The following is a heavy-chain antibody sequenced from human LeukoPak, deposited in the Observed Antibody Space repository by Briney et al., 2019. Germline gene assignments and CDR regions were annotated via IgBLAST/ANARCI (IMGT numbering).Heavy chain of an antibody. CDR2: IIPILGIA. D-gene: IGHD6-13*01. V-gene: IGHV1-69*04. Sequence: ASVKVSCKASGGTFSSYAISWVRQAPGQGLEWMGRIIPILGIANYAQKFQGRVTITADKSTSTAYMELSSLRSEDTAVYYCASYPSYSSSWYYFDYWGQGTLVTVSS. CDR3: ASYPSYSSSWYYFDY. J-gene: IGHJ4*02. CDR1: GGTFSSYA.